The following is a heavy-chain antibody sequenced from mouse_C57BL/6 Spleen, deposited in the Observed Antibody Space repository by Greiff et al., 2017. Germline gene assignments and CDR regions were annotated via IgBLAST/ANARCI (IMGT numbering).Heavy chain of an antibody. Sequence: EVKLVESGAELVRPGASVKLSCTASGFNIKDYYMHWVKQRPEQGLEWIGRIDPEDGDTEYAPKFQGKATMTPDTSSNTAYRQLSSLTSEDTAVYYCTTIYYYGSLDYWGQGTTLTVSS. CDR3: TTIYYYGSLDY. J-gene: IGHJ2*01. CDR1: GFNIKDYY. V-gene: IGHV14-1*01. CDR2: IDPEDGDT. D-gene: IGHD1-1*01.